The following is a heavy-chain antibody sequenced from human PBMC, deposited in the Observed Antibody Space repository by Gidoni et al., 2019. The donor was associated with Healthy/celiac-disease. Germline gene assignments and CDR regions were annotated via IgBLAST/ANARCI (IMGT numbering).Heavy chain of an antibody. CDR1: GGTFRSYT. Sequence: QVQLVQSGAEVKKPGSSVKVSCKASGGTFRSYTISWVRQAPGQGLEWMGRIIPILGIANYAQKFQGRVTITADKSTSTAYMELSSLGSEDTAVYYCARSRYYDFWSGYSSYYYYGMDVWGQGTTVTVSS. D-gene: IGHD3-3*01. CDR3: ARSRYYDFWSGYSSYYYYGMDV. J-gene: IGHJ6*02. V-gene: IGHV1-69*02. CDR2: IIPILGIA.